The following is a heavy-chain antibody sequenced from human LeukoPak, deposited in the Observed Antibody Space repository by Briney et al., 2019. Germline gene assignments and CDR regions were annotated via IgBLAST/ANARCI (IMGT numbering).Heavy chain of an antibody. V-gene: IGHV2-5*01. J-gene: IGHJ3*02. Sequence: SGPTLVNPTQTLTLTCTFSGFSLSTSGVGVGWIRQPPGKALEWLALIYWNDDKRYSPSLRSRLTITKDTSKNQVVLTITNMDPVDTATYFYAHSRTRYYAGSHIANDAFDIWGQGTMVTVSS. CDR2: IYWNDDK. CDR1: GFSLSTSGVG. D-gene: IGHD3-10*01. CDR3: AHSRTRYYAGSHIANDAFDI.